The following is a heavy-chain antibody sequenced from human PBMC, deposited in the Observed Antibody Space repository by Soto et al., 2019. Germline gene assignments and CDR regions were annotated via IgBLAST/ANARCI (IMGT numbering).Heavy chain of an antibody. D-gene: IGHD4-17*01. J-gene: IGHJ6*03. Sequence: QVQLQESGPGLVKTSETLSLTCAVSSGSISSSNWWSWVRQPPGKGLEWIGEIYHSGSTNYNPSLKSRVTISVDKSKNQFSLKLSSVTAADTAVYYCASRRRDYGDYNPSSYYYYMDVWGKGTTVTVSS. CDR3: ASRRRDYGDYNPSSYYYYMDV. V-gene: IGHV4-4*02. CDR1: SGSISSSNW. CDR2: IYHSGST.